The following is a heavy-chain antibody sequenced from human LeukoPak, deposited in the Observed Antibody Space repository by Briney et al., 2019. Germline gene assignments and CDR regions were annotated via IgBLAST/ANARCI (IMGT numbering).Heavy chain of an antibody. CDR2: ISSSSSYI. CDR1: GFTFSSYS. V-gene: IGHV3-21*01. D-gene: IGHD5-24*01. Sequence: PRGSLRLSCAASGFTFSSYSMNWVRQAPGKGLEWVSSISSSSSYIYYADSVKGRFTISRDNAKNSLYLQMNSLRAEDTAVYYCARDAPRDGYNDYWGQGTLVTVSS. CDR3: ARDAPRDGYNDY. J-gene: IGHJ4*02.